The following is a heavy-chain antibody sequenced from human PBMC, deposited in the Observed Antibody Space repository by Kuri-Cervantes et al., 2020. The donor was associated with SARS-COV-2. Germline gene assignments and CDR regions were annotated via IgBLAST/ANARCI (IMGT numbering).Heavy chain of an antibody. CDR2: ISYDGSNK. CDR1: GFTFSSYA. V-gene: IGHV3-30*01. D-gene: IGHD3-22*01. Sequence: GGSLRLSCAASGFTFSSYAMHWVRQAPGKGLEWVAVISYDGSNKYYADSVKGRFTISRDNSKNTLYLQMNSLRAEDTAVYYCARELRSGYALYTSRYYYGMDVWGQGTTVTVSS. CDR3: ARELRSGYALYTSRYYYGMDV. J-gene: IGHJ6*02.